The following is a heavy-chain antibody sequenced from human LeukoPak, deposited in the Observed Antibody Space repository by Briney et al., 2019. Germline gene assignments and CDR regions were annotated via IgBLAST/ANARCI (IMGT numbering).Heavy chain of an antibody. CDR3: ARVGPDGSYFDY. CDR1: GGSMNTYY. J-gene: IGHJ4*02. Sequence: SETLSLTCTVTGGSMNTYYWSWIRQPAGKGLEWIGRIYTSGSTHYNPSLMSRVTMSLDTSKNQFSLNLNSVTAADTAVYYCARVGPDGSYFDYWGQGTLVTVSS. D-gene: IGHD1-14*01. CDR2: IYTSGST. V-gene: IGHV4-4*07.